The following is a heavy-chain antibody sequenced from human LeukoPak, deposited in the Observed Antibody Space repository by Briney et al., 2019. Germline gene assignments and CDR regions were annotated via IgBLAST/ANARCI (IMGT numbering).Heavy chain of an antibody. CDR1: GGSISSYY. D-gene: IGHD1-26*01. CDR2: IYTSGST. J-gene: IGHJ6*03. Sequence: PSETLSLTCTVSGGSISSYYWSWIRQPAGKGLEWIGRIYTSGSTNYNPSLKSRVTMSVDTSKNQFSLKLSSVTAADTAVYYCARGPGGSSEGYYYYYMDVWGKGTTVTISS. CDR3: ARGPGGSSEGYYYYYMDV. V-gene: IGHV4-4*07.